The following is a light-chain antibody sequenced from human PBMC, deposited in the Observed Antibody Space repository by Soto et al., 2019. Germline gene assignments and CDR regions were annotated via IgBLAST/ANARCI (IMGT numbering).Light chain of an antibody. CDR1: QSVSNNY. CDR3: QQYASSPRT. J-gene: IGKJ1*01. V-gene: IGKV3-20*01. CDR2: GAS. Sequence: ETVSTQSPGTLSLSPGERATLSCRASQSVSNNYLAWYQQKPGQAPRLLIYGASSRATGIPDRFSGSGSGTDFTLTISRLEPEDFAVYYCQQYASSPRTFGQGTKVDIK.